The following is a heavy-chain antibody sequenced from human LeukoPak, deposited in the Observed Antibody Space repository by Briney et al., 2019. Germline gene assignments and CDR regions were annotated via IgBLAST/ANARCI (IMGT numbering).Heavy chain of an antibody. V-gene: IGHV4-39*01. D-gene: IGHD3-10*01. CDR2: IYYSGST. J-gene: IGHJ4*02. CDR3: ARWAYGSGSYYVPPYYFDY. Sequence: SETLSLTCTVSGGSISSSSYYWGWIRQPPGKGLEWIGSIYYSGSTYYNPSLKSRVTISVDTSKNQFSLKLSSVTAADTAVYYCARWAYGSGSYYVPPYYFDYWGQGTLVTVSS. CDR1: GGSISSSSYY.